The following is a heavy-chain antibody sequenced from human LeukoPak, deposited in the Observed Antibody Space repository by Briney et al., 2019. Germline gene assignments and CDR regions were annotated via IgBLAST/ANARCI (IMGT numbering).Heavy chain of an antibody. D-gene: IGHD4-11*01. CDR3: ARDNTVMSYYYYMDV. Sequence: SETLSLTCTVSGGSISSGDYYWSWIRQPPGKGLEWIGYIYYSGSTYYNPSLKSRVTISVDTSKNQFSLKLSSVTAADTAVYYCARDNTVMSYYYYMDVWGKGTTVTVSS. CDR1: GGSISSGDYY. J-gene: IGHJ6*03. CDR2: IYYSGST. V-gene: IGHV4-30-4*01.